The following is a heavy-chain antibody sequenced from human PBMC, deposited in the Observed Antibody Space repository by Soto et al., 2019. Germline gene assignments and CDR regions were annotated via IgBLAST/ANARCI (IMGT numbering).Heavy chain of an antibody. D-gene: IGHD2-2*01. CDR1: GGTISRYS. V-gene: IGHV1-69*08. CDR3: AREDRDRETGLVPAAIDGMDV. Sequence: QVQLVQSGAEVKKPGSSVKVSCKASGGTISRYSITWVRQAPGHGLEWIGRVIPIFGIPTYAQKFQGRVTITPDESTSPAYMELSSRRSDDTAVYYCAREDRDRETGLVPAAIDGMDVWGQGTTVTVSS. CDR2: VIPIFGIP. J-gene: IGHJ6*02.